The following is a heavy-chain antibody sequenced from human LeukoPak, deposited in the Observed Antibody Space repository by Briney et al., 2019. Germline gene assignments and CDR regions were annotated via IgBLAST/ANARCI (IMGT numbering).Heavy chain of an antibody. Sequence: PGGSLRLSCAASGFTVSSNHMSWVRQAPGKGLEWVSVIYSGGSTYYADSVKGRFTISRDNSKNTLYLQMNSLRAEDTAVYYCARGTRDSSGSYYYYYYGMDVWGQGTTVTVSS. D-gene: IGHD6-19*01. CDR1: GFTVSSNH. V-gene: IGHV3-66*01. CDR3: ARGTRDSSGSYYYYYYGMDV. CDR2: IYSGGST. J-gene: IGHJ6*02.